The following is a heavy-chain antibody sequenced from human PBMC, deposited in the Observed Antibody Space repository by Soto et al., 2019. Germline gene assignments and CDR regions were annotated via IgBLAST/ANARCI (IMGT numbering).Heavy chain of an antibody. Sequence: GASVKVSCKASGYTFTSYGISWVRQAPGQGLEWMGWISAYNGNTNYAQKLQGRVTMTTDTSTSTAYMELRSLRSDDTAVYYCARDLPRYDFWSGSPQRSAPWGKGTLVPV. D-gene: IGHD3-3*01. CDR1: GYTFTSYG. V-gene: IGHV1-18*01. CDR2: ISAYNGNT. J-gene: IGHJ5*02. CDR3: ARDLPRYDFWSGSPQRSAP.